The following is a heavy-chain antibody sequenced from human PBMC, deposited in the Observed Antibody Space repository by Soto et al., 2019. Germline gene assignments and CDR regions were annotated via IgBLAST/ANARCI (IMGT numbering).Heavy chain of an antibody. J-gene: IGHJ5*02. D-gene: IGHD3-22*01. V-gene: IGHV4-31*03. Sequence: PSETLSLTCTVSGGSTSSGGYYWSWIRQHPGKGLEWIGYIYYSGSTYYNPSLKSRVTISVDTSKNQFSLKLSSVTAADTAVYYCARDLEGSGYEPWFDPWGQGTLVTVSS. CDR2: IYYSGST. CDR3: ARDLEGSGYEPWFDP. CDR1: GGSTSSGGYY.